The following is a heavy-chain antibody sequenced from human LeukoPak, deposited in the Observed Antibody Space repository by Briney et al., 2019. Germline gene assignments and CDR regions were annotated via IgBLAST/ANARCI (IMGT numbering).Heavy chain of an antibody. D-gene: IGHD5-18*01. CDR2: TYYKSKWYN. CDR3: ARGGQGDGYSADEAFDI. Sequence: SQTLSLTCAISGDSVSSNSSWNWIRQSPSRGLEWLGRTYYKSKWYNDYVVTVKSRININPDTSKNQFSLQLNSVTPEDTAVYYCARGGQGDGYSADEAFDIWGQGTMVTVS. J-gene: IGHJ3*02. CDR1: GDSVSSNSS. V-gene: IGHV6-1*01.